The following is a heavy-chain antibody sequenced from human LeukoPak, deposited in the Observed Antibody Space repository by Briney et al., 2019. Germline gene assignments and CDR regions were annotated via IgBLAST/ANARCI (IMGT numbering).Heavy chain of an antibody. D-gene: IGHD3-22*01. J-gene: IGHJ4*02. CDR1: GDTFSSYA. CDR2: IIPIFGTA. V-gene: IGHV1-69*05. CDR3: ARGYYDSSGYYYFDY. Sequence: SVKVSCKASGDTFSSYAISWVRQAPGQGLEWMGRIIPIFGTANYAQKFQGRVTITTDESTSTAYMELSSLRSEDTAVYYCARGYYDSSGYYYFDYWGQGTLVTVSS.